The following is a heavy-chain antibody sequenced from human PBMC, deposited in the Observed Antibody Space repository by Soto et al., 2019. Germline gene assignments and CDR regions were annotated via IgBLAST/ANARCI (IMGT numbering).Heavy chain of an antibody. D-gene: IGHD4-17*01. CDR2: ISYDGSNK. CDR3: AKDLSTVTPYPYYFDY. CDR1: GFPFSSYG. V-gene: IGHV3-30*18. Sequence: GGSLRLSCAASGFPFSSYGMHWVIQARGKGLEWVAVISYDGSNKYYADSVKGRFTISRDNSKNTLYLQINSLRAEDTAVYYCAKDLSTVTPYPYYFDYWGQGTLVTVSS. J-gene: IGHJ4*02.